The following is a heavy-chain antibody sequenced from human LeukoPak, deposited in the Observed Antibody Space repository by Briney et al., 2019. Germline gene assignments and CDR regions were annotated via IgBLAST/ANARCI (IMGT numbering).Heavy chain of an antibody. CDR3: AREGHYEDGTTVTHGFDP. D-gene: IGHD4-17*01. Sequence: KASETLSLTCAVYGGSFSGYYWSWIRQPPGKGLEWIGEINHSGSTNYNPSLKSRVTISVDTSKNQFSLKLSSVTAADTAVYYCAREGHYEDGTTVTHGFDPWGQGTLVTVSS. CDR2: INHSGST. V-gene: IGHV4-34*01. J-gene: IGHJ5*02. CDR1: GGSFSGYY.